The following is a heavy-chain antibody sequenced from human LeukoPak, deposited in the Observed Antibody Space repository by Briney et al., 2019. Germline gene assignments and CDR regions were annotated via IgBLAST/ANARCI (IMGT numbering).Heavy chain of an antibody. D-gene: IGHD3-10*01. CDR1: GGSISSYY. V-gene: IGHV4-4*07. CDR2: IYTSGST. CDR3: AKPSNYYGSATDAFDF. Sequence: SETLSLTCTVSGGSISSYYWSWIRQPAGKGLEWIGRIYTSGSTNYNPSLKSRVTISVDTSKNHFSLKLNSVTAADTAVYYCAKPSNYYGSATDAFDFWGQGTMATVSS. J-gene: IGHJ3*01.